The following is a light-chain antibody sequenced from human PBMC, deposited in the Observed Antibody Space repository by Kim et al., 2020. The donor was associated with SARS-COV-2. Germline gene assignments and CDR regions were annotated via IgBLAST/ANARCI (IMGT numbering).Light chain of an antibody. Sequence: ITVSCTGTRSDVGGYNLVSWYQQHPGKAPKLMIYEVNKRPSGVSNRFSGSKSGNTASLTISGLQAEDEADYFCCSYAGSSSLVFGGGTQLTVL. V-gene: IGLV2-23*02. CDR3: CSYAGSSSLV. CDR2: EVN. CDR1: RSDVGGYNL. J-gene: IGLJ2*01.